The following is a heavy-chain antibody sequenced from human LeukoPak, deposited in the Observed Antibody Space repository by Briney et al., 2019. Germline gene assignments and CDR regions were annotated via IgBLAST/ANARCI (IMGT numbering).Heavy chain of an antibody. CDR2: IYYSGST. CDR3: AGHSSSWYNWFDL. CDR1: GGSISSYY. V-gene: IGHV4-59*01. J-gene: IGHJ5*02. Sequence: SETLSLTCTVSGGSISSYYWSWIRQPPGKGLELIGYIYYSGSTNYNPSLKSRVTISVDTSKNQFSLKLSSVTAADTAVYYCAGHSSSWYNWFDLWGQGTLVTVSS. D-gene: IGHD6-13*01.